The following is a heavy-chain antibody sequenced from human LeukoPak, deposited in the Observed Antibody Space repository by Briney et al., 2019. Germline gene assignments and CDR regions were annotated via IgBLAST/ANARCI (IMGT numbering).Heavy chain of an antibody. CDR3: ARGELRTYYYGSGSYYWFDP. J-gene: IGHJ5*02. V-gene: IGHV4-34*01. CDR1: GGSFSGYY. D-gene: IGHD3-10*01. CDR2: INHSGST. Sequence: KPSETLSLTCAVYGGSFSGYYWSWIRQPPGKGLEWIGEINHSGSTNYNPSLKSRVTISVDTSKNQFSLKLSSVTAADTAVYYCARGELRTYYYGSGSYYWFDPWGQGTLVTVSS.